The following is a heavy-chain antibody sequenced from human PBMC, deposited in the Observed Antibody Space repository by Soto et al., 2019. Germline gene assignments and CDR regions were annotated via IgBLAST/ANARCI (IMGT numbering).Heavy chain of an antibody. V-gene: IGHV1-69*01. CDR1: GGTFSSYA. Sequence: QVQLVQSGAEVKKPGSSVKVSCKASGGTFSSYAIIWVRQAPGQGLEWMGGIIPIFGTANYAQKFQGRVTITADESTSTAYMELSSLRSEDTAVYYCARAYISSWYVGYYYYGMDVWGQGTTVTVSS. CDR2: IIPIFGTA. J-gene: IGHJ6*02. CDR3: ARAYISSWYVGYYYYGMDV. D-gene: IGHD6-13*01.